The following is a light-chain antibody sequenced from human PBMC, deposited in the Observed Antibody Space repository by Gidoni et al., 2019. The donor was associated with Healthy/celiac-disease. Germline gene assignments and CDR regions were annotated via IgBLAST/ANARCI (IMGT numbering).Light chain of an antibody. CDR1: QCVSSSY. J-gene: IGKJ1*01. CDR3: QQYGSSPTWT. V-gene: IGKV3-20*01. CDR2: GAS. Sequence: EIVLTQSPGTLSLSPGERATLSCRASQCVSSSYLAWYQQKPGQAPRLLIYGASSRATGIPDRFSGSGSGTDFTLTISRLEPEDFAVYYCQQYGSSPTWTFGQXTKVEIK.